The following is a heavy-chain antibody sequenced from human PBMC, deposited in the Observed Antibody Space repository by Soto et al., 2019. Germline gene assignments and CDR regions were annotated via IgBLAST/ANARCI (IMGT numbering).Heavy chain of an antibody. CDR3: AKGGANSYAVGGWDY. Sequence: EGQLVESGGGLAQPGRSLRLSCAASGFTFDHYAMHWVRQAPGKGLEWVSGISGNSVGGVYADPVKDRFTISRDNAKNSLYLQMNSLRAEDKALYYCAKGGANSYAVGGWDYWGQGTPVTVSS. CDR1: GFTFDHYA. D-gene: IGHD1-26*01. J-gene: IGHJ4*02. V-gene: IGHV3-9*01. CDR2: ISGNSVGG.